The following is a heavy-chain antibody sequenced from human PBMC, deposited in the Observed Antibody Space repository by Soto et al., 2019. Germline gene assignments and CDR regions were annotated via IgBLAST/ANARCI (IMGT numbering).Heavy chain of an antibody. CDR3: ARLPYYYDSSGPYYYYYGMDV. CDR1: GGSLSGYY. V-gene: IGHV4-34*01. CDR2: INHSGST. J-gene: IGHJ6*02. Sequence: SETLSLTCAVYGGSLSGYYWSWIRQPPGKGLEWVGEINHSGSTNYNPSLKSRVTISVDTSKNQFPLKLSSVTAADTAVYYCARLPYYYDSSGPYYYYYGMDVWGQGTTVTVSS. D-gene: IGHD3-22*01.